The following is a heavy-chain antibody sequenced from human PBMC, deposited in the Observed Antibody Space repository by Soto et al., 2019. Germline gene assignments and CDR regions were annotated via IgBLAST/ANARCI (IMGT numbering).Heavy chain of an antibody. CDR1: GFNFSDFW. D-gene: IGHD1-26*01. CDR2: IPSDGRDV. Sequence: GGSLRLSCEASGFNFSDFWMHWVRQPPGKGPEWVSNIPSDGRDVSYADSVRGRFTISRDDARNTLYLQMSDLRVEDTAIYYCNRDASGLGIDYWGQGTQVTVSS. V-gene: IGHV3-74*01. J-gene: IGHJ4*02. CDR3: NRDASGLGIDY.